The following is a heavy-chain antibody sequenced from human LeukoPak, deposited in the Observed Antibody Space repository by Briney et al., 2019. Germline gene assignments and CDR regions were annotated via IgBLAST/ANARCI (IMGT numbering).Heavy chain of an antibody. CDR1: GGSISSYY. V-gene: IGHV4-59*08. CDR2: ISYAGST. J-gene: IGHJ4*02. D-gene: IGHD3-10*01. CDR3: ARILRGVIVTSFDY. Sequence: SETLSLTCTVSGGSISSYYWGWDRQPPGKGLEWIGSISYAGSTDYSPSLKSRVTISLDTSKNQFSLKLRPVTAADTAVYYCARILRGVIVTSFDYWGQGILVTVSS.